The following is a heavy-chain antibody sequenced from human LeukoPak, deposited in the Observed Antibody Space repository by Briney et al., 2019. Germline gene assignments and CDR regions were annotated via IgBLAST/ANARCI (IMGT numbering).Heavy chain of an antibody. V-gene: IGHV3-21*01. CDR3: ARDSASLWFGELSGWFAP. CDR1: GFTFSSYS. D-gene: IGHD3-10*01. CDR2: ISSSSSYI. Sequence: PGGSLRLSCAASGFTFSSYSMYWVRQAPGKGLEWVSSISSSSSYIYYADSVKGRFTISRDNAKYSLYLQMNSLRAEDTAVYYCARDSASLWFGELSGWFAPWGQGTLVTVSS. J-gene: IGHJ5*02.